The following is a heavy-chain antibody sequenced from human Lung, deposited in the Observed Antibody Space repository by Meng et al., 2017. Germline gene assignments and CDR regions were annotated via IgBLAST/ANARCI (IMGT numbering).Heavy chain of an antibody. D-gene: IGHD3-22*01. CDR3: ASSPSHSSGYYND. J-gene: IGHJ4*02. CDR2: MNPNSGNT. CDR1: GYTFTSYD. Sequence: ASVKVSCKASGYTFTSYDINWVRQTTGQGLEWMGWMNPNSGNTGYAQKFQGRVTMTRNTSISTAYMGLSSLRSEDTAVYYCASSPSHSSGYYNDWGQGTLVTVSS. V-gene: IGHV1-8*01.